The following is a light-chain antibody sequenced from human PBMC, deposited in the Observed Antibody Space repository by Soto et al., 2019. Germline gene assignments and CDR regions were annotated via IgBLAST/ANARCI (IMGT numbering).Light chain of an antibody. Sequence: QSALTQPASLSGYPGQSLTISCTGTSSDVGGYNYVSWYQQHPGKAPKLMIYEVSNRPSGVSNRFSGSKSGNTASLTISGLQAEDEADYYCSAYTRSSTLVFGTGTKLTVL. J-gene: IGLJ1*01. CDR2: EVS. CDR1: SSDVGGYNY. CDR3: SAYTRSSTLV. V-gene: IGLV2-14*01.